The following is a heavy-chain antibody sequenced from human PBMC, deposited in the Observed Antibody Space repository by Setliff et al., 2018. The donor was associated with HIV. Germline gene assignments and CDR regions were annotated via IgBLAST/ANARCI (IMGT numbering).Heavy chain of an antibody. J-gene: IGHJ6*02. D-gene: IGHD3-22*01. CDR1: GDTVRNFS. Sequence: ASVKVSCKPSGDTVRNFSVNWVRQAPGQGLEWMGWISAYNGNTNYAQKLQGRVTMTTDTSTSTAYMELRSLRSDDTAVYYCAREIGDYYDSSGYYPPTDYYYGMDVWGQGTTVTVSS. CDR2: ISAYNGNT. V-gene: IGHV1-18*01. CDR3: AREIGDYYDSSGYYPPTDYYYGMDV.